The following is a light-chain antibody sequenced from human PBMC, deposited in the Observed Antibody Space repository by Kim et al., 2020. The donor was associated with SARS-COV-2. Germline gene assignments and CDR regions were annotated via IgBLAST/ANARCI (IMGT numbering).Light chain of an antibody. J-gene: IGLJ3*02. Sequence: GQRVPRSCLVSNSNIGSNTVSRYQHVPGTAPKLLIYKPQERPSGVPDRFSGSKSGTSASLAISGLQSEDEAEYYCAAWDGSLNGPVFGGGTQLTVL. CDR2: KPQ. CDR1: NSNIGSNT. V-gene: IGLV1-44*01. CDR3: AAWDGSLNGPV.